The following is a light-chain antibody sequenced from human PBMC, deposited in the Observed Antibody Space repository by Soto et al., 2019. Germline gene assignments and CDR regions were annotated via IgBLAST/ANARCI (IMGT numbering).Light chain of an antibody. V-gene: IGKV1-27*01. CDR1: QGISNY. CDR2: AAS. CDR3: QKYNSAPP. J-gene: IGKJ4*02. Sequence: DIEMTQSPSSLSASVGDRVTITCRASQGISNYLAWYQQKPGKVPKLLIYAASTLQSGVPSRFSGSGSGTDFTLTISSLQPEDVATYYCQKYNSAPPFGGGTKVEIK.